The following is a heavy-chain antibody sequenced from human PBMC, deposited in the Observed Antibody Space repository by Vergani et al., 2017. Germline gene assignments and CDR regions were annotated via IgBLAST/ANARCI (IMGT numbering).Heavy chain of an antibody. D-gene: IGHD3-9*01. CDR1: GYTFIAYY. Sequence: QVQLVQSGAEVGKPGASVKISCKSSGYTFIAYYIHWVRQAPEQGLEWVAVISPDGFSTSYAQKFQGRVTITRDTSTSTVYVEVTSLRSDDTAVYYCAREPPLTGFFDYWGQGTLVTVSS. J-gene: IGHJ4*02. CDR2: ISPDGFST. CDR3: AREPPLTGFFDY. V-gene: IGHV1-46*03.